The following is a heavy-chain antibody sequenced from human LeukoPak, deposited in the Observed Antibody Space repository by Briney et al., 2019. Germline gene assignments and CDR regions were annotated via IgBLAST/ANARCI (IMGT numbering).Heavy chain of an antibody. J-gene: IGHJ3*02. CDR1: GFTFSGNG. Sequence: GGSLRLSCAASGFTFSGNGMHWVRQAPGKGLEWVAFIQYSGRTQYYAESVEGRFTISRDNSKNTLYLQMNSLRAEDTAVYYCARVFRPSLTVFIIRGAFDIWGQGTMVTVSS. CDR2: IQYSGRTQ. CDR3: ARVFRPSLTVFIIRGAFDI. D-gene: IGHD3-3*01. V-gene: IGHV3-30*02.